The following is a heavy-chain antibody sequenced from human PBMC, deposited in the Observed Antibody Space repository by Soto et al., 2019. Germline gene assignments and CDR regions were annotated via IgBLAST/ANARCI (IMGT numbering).Heavy chain of an antibody. J-gene: IGHJ4*02. Sequence: QVQLVQSGAEVKKPGASVKVSCKASGYTFTSYAMHWVRQAPGQRLEWMGWINAGNGNTKYSQKFKGRVTITRDTSASTAYMELSSLRSEDTAVYYCARILALWFGEWEIFDYWGQGTMVTVSS. D-gene: IGHD3-10*01. V-gene: IGHV1-3*01. CDR3: ARILALWFGEWEIFDY. CDR1: GYTFTSYA. CDR2: INAGNGNT.